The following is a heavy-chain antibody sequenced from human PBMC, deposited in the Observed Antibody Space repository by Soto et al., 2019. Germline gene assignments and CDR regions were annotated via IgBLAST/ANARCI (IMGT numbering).Heavy chain of an antibody. CDR2: IYFSGGT. CDR3: ARTTALHI. CDR1: GGSISSDY. J-gene: IGHJ3*02. V-gene: IGHV4-59*01. Sequence: SETLSLTCTVSGGSISSDYWSWIRQPPGEGLEWIGYIYFSGGTNYNPSLKSRVTISVDRSKNQLSLRLTSVIAADTDVYYCARTTALHIWGQGTMVTVSS. D-gene: IGHD1-1*01.